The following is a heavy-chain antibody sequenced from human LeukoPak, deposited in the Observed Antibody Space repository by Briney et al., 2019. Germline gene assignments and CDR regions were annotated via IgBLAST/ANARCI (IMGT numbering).Heavy chain of an antibody. D-gene: IGHD3-22*01. Sequence: GGSLRLSCAASGFTFDDYAMHWVRQAPGKGLEWVSGISWNSGSIGYADSVKGRFTISRDNAKNSLYLQMNSLRAEDTALYYCAKDYDDSSGYYYDYWGQGTLVTVSS. CDR3: AKDYDDSSGYYYDY. CDR1: GFTFDDYA. CDR2: ISWNSGSI. J-gene: IGHJ4*02. V-gene: IGHV3-9*01.